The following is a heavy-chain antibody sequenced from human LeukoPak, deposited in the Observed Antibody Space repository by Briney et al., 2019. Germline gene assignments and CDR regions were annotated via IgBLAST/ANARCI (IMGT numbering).Heavy chain of an antibody. CDR2: IYHSGST. J-gene: IGHJ4*02. CDR1: GGSISSYY. D-gene: IGHD2-2*01. CDR3: ARGSGTNFSTIFDY. Sequence: PSETLSLTCTVSGGSISSYYWSWIRQPPGKGLEWIGYIYHSGSTYYNPSLKSRVTISVDRSKNQFSLKLSPVTAADTAVYYCARGSGTNFSTIFDYWGQGTLVTVSS. V-gene: IGHV4-59*12.